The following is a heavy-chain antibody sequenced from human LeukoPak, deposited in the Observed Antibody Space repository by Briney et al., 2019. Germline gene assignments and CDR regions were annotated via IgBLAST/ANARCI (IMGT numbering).Heavy chain of an antibody. CDR1: GGSISSGGYY. D-gene: IGHD6-13*01. Sequence: PSQTLSLTCTVSGGSISSGGYYWSWIRQPPGKGLEWIGYIYHSGSTYYNPSLKSRVTISVDRSKNQFFLKLSSVTAADTAVYYCARGPRIAAAGSLDYWGQGTLVTVSS. V-gene: IGHV4-30-2*01. J-gene: IGHJ4*02. CDR2: IYHSGST. CDR3: ARGPRIAAAGSLDY.